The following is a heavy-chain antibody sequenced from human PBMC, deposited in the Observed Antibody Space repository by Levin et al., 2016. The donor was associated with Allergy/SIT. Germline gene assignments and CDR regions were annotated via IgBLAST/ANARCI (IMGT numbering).Heavy chain of an antibody. V-gene: IGHV1-18*01. J-gene: IGHJ6*02. CDR2: ISAYNGNT. Sequence: VSVKVSCKASGYTFTSYGISWVRQAPGQGLEWMGWISAYNGNTNYAQKLQGRVTMTTDTSTSTAYMELRSLGSDDTAVYYCARVTAAGTTYYYYGMDVWGQGTTVTVSS. CDR1: GYTFTSYG. D-gene: IGHD6-13*01. CDR3: ARVTAAGTTYYYYGMDV.